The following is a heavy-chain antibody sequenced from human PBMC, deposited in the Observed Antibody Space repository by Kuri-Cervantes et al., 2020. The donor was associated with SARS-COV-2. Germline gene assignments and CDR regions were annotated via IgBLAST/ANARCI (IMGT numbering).Heavy chain of an antibody. CDR1: GYTFTSYD. CDR2: MNPNSGNT. CDR3: ATHAAIFGVVLPDY. J-gene: IGHJ4*02. Sequence: ASVKVSCKASGYTFTSYDINWVRQATGQGLEWMGWMNPNSGNTGYAQKFQGRVTMTRNTSISTAYMELSSLRSEDTAVYYCATHAAIFGVVLPDYWGQGTLVTVSS. V-gene: IGHV1-8*02. D-gene: IGHD3-3*01.